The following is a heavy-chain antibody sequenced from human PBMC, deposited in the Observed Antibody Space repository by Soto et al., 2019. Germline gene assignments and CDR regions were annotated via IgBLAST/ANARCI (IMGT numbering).Heavy chain of an antibody. CDR1: GGLFSSYP. D-gene: IGHD3-22*01. CDR3: ARGGSGYTWFNEF. J-gene: IGHJ4*02. Sequence: QLVQSGAEVKKPGSSVKVSCKASGGLFSSYPISWVRQXXGXGXERMGGIIPVFQTAYYTQRFQGRVTITADESTNTAYMELSSLRSEDTAIYYCARGGSGYTWFNEFWGQGTLVTVSS. V-gene: IGHV1-69*01. CDR2: IIPVFQTA.